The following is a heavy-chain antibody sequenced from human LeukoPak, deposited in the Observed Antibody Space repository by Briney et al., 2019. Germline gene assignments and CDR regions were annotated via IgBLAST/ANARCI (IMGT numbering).Heavy chain of an antibody. CDR2: INPSGGST. CDR1: GYTFTSYY. Sequence: ASVKVSCKASGYTFTSYYMHWVRQAPGQGLEWMGLINPSGGSTSYAQKFQGRVTMTRDTSTSTVYMELSSLRSEDTAVYYCARGNEGLVNYYDSSGYYGYWGQGTLVTVSS. V-gene: IGHV1-46*01. CDR3: ARGNEGLVNYYDSSGYYGY. J-gene: IGHJ4*02. D-gene: IGHD3-22*01.